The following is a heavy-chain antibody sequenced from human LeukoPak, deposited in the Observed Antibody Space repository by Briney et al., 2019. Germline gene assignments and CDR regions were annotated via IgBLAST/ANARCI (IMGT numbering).Heavy chain of an antibody. CDR3: ARAVDVAMEFDY. Sequence: SETLSLTCTVSGGSISSYYLSWIRQPPGKGLEWIGYIYYSGTTNYNPSLKSRVSISVDTSKNQFSLKLSSVTAADTDVYYCARAVDVAMEFDYWDQGTLVTVSS. D-gene: IGHD5-18*01. J-gene: IGHJ4*02. CDR2: IYYSGTT. CDR1: GGSISSYY. V-gene: IGHV4-59*08.